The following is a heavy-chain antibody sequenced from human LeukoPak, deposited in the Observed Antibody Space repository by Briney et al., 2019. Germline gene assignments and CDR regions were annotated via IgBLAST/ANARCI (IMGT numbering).Heavy chain of an antibody. CDR1: GGPISSSRYY. J-gene: IGHJ6*03. Sequence: PSETLPLTCTVSGGPISSSRYYWGWIPQPPGKGLEWIGSIYYSGSTYYNPSLKSRVTISVDTSKNQFSMKLSSVTAADTAVYYCARETSQKGAHYMDVWGKGTTVTVSS. D-gene: IGHD3-16*01. V-gene: IGHV4-39*07. CDR3: ARETSQKGAHYMDV. CDR2: IYYSGST.